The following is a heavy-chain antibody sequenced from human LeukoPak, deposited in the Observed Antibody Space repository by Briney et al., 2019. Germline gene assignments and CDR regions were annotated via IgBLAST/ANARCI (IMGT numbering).Heavy chain of an antibody. V-gene: IGHV4-59*01. CDR3: ARVQSWRRVGYCSGGSCYYYYYGMDV. Sequence: SETLSLTCTASGGSISSYYWSWIRQPPGKGLEWIGYIYYSGSTNYNPSLKSRVTISVDTSKNQFSLKLSSVTAADTAVYYCARVQSWRRVGYCSGGSCYYYYYGMDVWGQGTTVTVSS. CDR2: IYYSGST. D-gene: IGHD2-15*01. J-gene: IGHJ6*02. CDR1: GGSISSYY.